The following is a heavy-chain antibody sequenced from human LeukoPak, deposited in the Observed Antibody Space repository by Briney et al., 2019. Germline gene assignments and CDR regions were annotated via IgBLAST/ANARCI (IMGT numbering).Heavy chain of an antibody. CDR2: ISSSSSYI. D-gene: IGHD5-12*01. Sequence: GGSLRLSCAASGFTFSDYYMSWIRQAPGKGLEWVSSISSSSSYIYYADSVKGRFTISRDNAKNSLYLQMNSLRAEDTAVYYCASLVATTSMLDYWGQGTLVTVSS. V-gene: IGHV3-11*06. CDR1: GFTFSDYY. CDR3: ASLVATTSMLDY. J-gene: IGHJ4*02.